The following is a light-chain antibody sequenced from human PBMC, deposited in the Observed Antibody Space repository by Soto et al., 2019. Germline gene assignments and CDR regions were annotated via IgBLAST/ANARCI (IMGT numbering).Light chain of an antibody. CDR2: DAS. V-gene: IGKV3-11*01. CDR3: QQRSNWPPIT. CDR1: QSVSSSY. J-gene: IGKJ5*01. Sequence: EIVFTQSPDTLSFSPGDRATLSCRASQSVSSSYLAWYQQKPGQAPRLLIYDASNRATGIPARFSGSGSGTDFTLTISSLEPEDFAVYYCQQRSNWPPITFGQGTRLEIK.